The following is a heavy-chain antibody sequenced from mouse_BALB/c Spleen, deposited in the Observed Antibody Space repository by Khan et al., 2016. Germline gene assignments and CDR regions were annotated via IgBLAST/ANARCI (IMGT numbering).Heavy chain of an antibody. CDR3: ASCKGWCYYAMDY. V-gene: IGHV1S135*01. CDR2: IDPFRGGT. D-gene: IGHD3-3*01. Sequence: VQLLESGPELMKPGGSGKISCKASGYSFTSYDMDWVKQSHGKSPEWIGYIDPFRGGTRYNQKFKGKATLTVDKASSTAYMNLSSLTSEDSAVCYCASCKGWCYYAMDYGAQEASVTVSS. J-gene: IGHJ4*01. CDR1: GYSFTSYD.